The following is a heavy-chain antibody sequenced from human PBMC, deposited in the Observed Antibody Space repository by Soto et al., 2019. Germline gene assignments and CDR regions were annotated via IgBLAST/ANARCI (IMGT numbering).Heavy chain of an antibody. D-gene: IGHD3-9*01. CDR1: GFNVSKNY. V-gene: IGHV3-66*01. Sequence: GGSMRLSCTASGFNVSKNYMTGVRQAPGKGLEWVAVVYSGGGTYYADSVKGRFTISRDNSKKTASLQMNSLRAEDTAVYYCAKTPPRYFAWFGALDTWGQGTMVTGSS. J-gene: IGHJ3*02. CDR2: VYSGGGT. CDR3: AKTPPRYFAWFGALDT.